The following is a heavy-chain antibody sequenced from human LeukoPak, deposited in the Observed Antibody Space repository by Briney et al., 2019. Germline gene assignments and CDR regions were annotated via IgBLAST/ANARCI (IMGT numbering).Heavy chain of an antibody. CDR1: VGSISSYY. D-gene: IGHD4-17*01. CDR2: IYYSGST. CDR3: ARSTVTSTALWFDP. Sequence: SGALSVTCTDPVGSISSYYWSWIRQPPGKGLEWMWYIYYSGSTNYNPSLKSRVTISVDTSKNQFSLKLSSVTAADTAVYYCARSTVTSTALWFDPWGQGILVTVSS. V-gene: IGHV4-59*01. J-gene: IGHJ5*02.